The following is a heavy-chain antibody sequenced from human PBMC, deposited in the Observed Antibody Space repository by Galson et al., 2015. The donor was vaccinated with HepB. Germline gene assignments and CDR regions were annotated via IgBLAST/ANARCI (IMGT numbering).Heavy chain of an antibody. CDR3: ARGVHPMTTPDY. CDR2: TRNKANSYTT. J-gene: IGHJ4*02. D-gene: IGHD4-17*01. Sequence: SLRLSCAASGFTFSDHYMDWVRQAPGKGLEWVGRTRNKANSYTTEYAASVKGRFTISRDDSKNSLYLQMNSLKTEDTAVYYCARGVHPMTTPDYWGQGTLVTVSS. CDR1: GFTFSDHY. V-gene: IGHV3-72*01.